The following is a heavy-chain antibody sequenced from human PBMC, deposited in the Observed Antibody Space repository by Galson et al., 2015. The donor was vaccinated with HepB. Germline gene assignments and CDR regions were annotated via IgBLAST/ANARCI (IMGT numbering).Heavy chain of an antibody. Sequence: SLRLSCAASGFTFSSYAMSWVRQAPGKGLEWVSAISGSGGSTYYADSVKGRFTISRDNSKNTLYLQMNSLRAEDTAVYYCAKDRGYDFWSGYQWGQGTLVTVSS. V-gene: IGHV3-23*01. J-gene: IGHJ4*02. CDR3: AKDRGYDFWSGYQ. D-gene: IGHD3-3*01. CDR1: GFTFSSYA. CDR2: ISGSGGST.